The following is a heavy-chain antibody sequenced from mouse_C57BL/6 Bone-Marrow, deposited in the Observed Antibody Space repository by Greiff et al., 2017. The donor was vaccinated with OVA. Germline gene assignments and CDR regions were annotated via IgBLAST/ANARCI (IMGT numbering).Heavy chain of an antibody. CDR3: ARITTGVFDY. J-gene: IGHJ2*01. V-gene: IGHV5-6*01. Sequence: EVQLVESGGDLVKPGGSLKLSCAASGFTFSSYGMSWVRQTPDKRLEWVAAISRGGSCTYYTDSVKGRSTLSRDKATNTLYLQMSSLKSEDTARYYGARITTGVFDYWGQGTTLTVSS. D-gene: IGHD1-1*01. CDR1: GFTFSSYG. CDR2: ISRGGSCT.